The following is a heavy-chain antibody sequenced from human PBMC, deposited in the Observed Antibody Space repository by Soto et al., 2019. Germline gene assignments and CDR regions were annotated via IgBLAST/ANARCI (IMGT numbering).Heavy chain of an antibody. CDR2: IIPIFGTA. CDR3: AIEYSSSPPYYPIGY. J-gene: IGHJ4*02. Sequence: ASVKVSCKASGGTFSSYSISWVRQAPGQGLEWMGGIIPIFGTANYAQKFQGRVTITADESTSTAYMELSSLRSEDTAVYYCAIEYSSSPPYYPIGYWGQGTPVTVSP. CDR1: GGTFSSYS. D-gene: IGHD6-6*01. V-gene: IGHV1-69*13.